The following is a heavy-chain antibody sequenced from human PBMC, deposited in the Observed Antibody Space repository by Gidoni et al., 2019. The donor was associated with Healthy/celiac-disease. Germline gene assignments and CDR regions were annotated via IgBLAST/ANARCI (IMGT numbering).Heavy chain of an antibody. D-gene: IGHD1-26*01. CDR3: ARVGNGEPHFDY. CDR1: GYTFTSYA. V-gene: IGHV1-3*01. Sequence: QVQLVQSGAEVKKPGASVKFSCKASGYTFTSYAMHWVRQAPGQRLEWMGWINAGNGNTKYSQKFQGRVTITRDTSASTAYMELSSLRSEDTAVYYCARVGNGEPHFDYWDQGTLVTVSS. J-gene: IGHJ4*02. CDR2: INAGNGNT.